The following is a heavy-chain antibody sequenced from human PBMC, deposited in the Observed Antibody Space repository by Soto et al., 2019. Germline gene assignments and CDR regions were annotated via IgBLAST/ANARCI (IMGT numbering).Heavy chain of an antibody. CDR1: GGSFIGYY. CDR2: IFSSWAT. V-gene: IGHV4-30-4*01. Sequence: SETLSLTRAGYGGSFIGYYWIWIRQPPGKGLECIGYIFSSWATYYSPSLKSRLTMSLGASQNQFSLKLNSLTDADTAVYFCARVPSPFDYYYAMDVWGQGTTVTVSS. D-gene: IGHD3-16*01. CDR3: ARVPSPFDYYYAMDV. J-gene: IGHJ6*02.